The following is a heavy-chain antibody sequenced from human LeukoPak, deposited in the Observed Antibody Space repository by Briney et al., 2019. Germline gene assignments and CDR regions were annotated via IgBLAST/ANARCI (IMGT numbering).Heavy chain of an antibody. CDR3: ARSPVQDSSGYWAHDAFDI. J-gene: IGHJ3*02. Sequence: GGSLRLSCAASGFTFSSYAMHWVRQAPGKGLEYVSAISSNGGSTYYANSVKGRFTISRDNSKNTLYLQMGSLRAEDMAVYYCARSPVQDSSGYWAHDAFDIWGQGTMVTVSS. V-gene: IGHV3-64*01. CDR2: ISSNGGST. D-gene: IGHD3-22*01. CDR1: GFTFSSYA.